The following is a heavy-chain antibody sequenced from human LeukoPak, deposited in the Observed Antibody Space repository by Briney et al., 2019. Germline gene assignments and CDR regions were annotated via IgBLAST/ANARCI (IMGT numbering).Heavy chain of an antibody. CDR1: GFTFSSYA. V-gene: IGHV3-30*04. CDR2: ISYDGSNK. J-gene: IGHJ6*04. CDR3: ARDIEYYGSGSYYKDYYYGMDV. Sequence: GRSLRLSCAASGFTFSSYATRWVRQAPGKGLEWVAVISYDGSNKYYADSVKGRFTISRDNSKNTLYLQMNSLRAEDTAVYYCARDIEYYGSGSYYKDYYYGMDVWGKGTTVTVSS. D-gene: IGHD3-10*01.